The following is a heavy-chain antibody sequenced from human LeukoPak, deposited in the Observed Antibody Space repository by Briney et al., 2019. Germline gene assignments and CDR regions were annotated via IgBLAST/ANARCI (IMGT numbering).Heavy chain of an antibody. Sequence: GASVKVSCKASGGTISSYAIMWVRQAPGQGLEWMGGIIPMFDTADYAQKFQGRVTFTADESTNTAYMELSSLRSEDTAVYYCARGSYYYGSGSYAYWGQGTLVTVSS. CDR3: ARGSYYYGSGSYAY. D-gene: IGHD3-10*01. J-gene: IGHJ4*02. CDR1: GGTISSYA. V-gene: IGHV1-69*13. CDR2: IIPMFDTA.